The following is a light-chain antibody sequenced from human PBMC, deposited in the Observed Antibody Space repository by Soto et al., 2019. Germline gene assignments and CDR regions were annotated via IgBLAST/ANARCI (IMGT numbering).Light chain of an antibody. Sequence: EIAMTQSPATLSVSPGERATLSCRASQSVSSKLAWYQQKPGQAPRLLIYGASTRATGIPARFSGSGSGTEFTLTISSLQSEDFAVYHCQQYNNWPPITFGQGTRVEIK. J-gene: IGKJ5*01. V-gene: IGKV3-15*01. CDR3: QQYNNWPPIT. CDR1: QSVSSK. CDR2: GAS.